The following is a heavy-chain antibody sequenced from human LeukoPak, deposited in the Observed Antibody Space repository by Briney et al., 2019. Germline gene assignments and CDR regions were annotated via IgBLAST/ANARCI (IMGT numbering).Heavy chain of an antibody. V-gene: IGHV4-59*01. J-gene: IGHJ6*03. Sequence: SETLSLTCTVSGGSISRYYWSWIRQPPGKGLEWFGCVYDSGTTNYNPSLKSRVTISVDTSKNQFSLKLSSVTAADTAVYYCARVSWFPGTSYYYMDVWGKGTTVTVSS. CDR2: VYDSGTT. CDR3: ARVSWFPGTSYYYMDV. D-gene: IGHD1-1*01. CDR1: GGSISRYY.